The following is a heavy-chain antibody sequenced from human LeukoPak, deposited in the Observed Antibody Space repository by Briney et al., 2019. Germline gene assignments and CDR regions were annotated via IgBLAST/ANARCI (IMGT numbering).Heavy chain of an antibody. V-gene: IGHV3-21*01. CDR2: ISSSRSYI. CDR3: ARRATTERGHSYGLDY. CDR1: GFSFSAYS. J-gene: IGHJ4*02. D-gene: IGHD5-18*01. Sequence: GGSLRLSCAASGFSFSAYSMNWVRQAPGKGLEWVSSISSSRSYIYYADSVKGRFTISRDNAKNSLYLQMNSLRAEDTAVYYCARRATTERGHSYGLDYWGQGTLVTVSS.